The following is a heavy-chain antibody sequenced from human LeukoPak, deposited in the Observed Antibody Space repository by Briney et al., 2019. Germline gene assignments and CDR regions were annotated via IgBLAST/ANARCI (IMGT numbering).Heavy chain of an antibody. Sequence: ASVKVSCKASGYTFTSYYMHWVRQAPGQGLEWMGIINPSGGSTSYAQKFQGRVTITADESTSTAYMELSSLRSEDTAVYYCARWSDSKGDYWGQGTLVTVSS. D-gene: IGHD2-15*01. CDR2: INPSGGST. J-gene: IGHJ4*02. CDR3: ARWSDSKGDY. V-gene: IGHV1-46*01. CDR1: GYTFTSYY.